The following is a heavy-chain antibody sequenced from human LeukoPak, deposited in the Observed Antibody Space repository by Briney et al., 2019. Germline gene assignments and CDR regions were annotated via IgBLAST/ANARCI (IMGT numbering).Heavy chain of an antibody. CDR2: ISYDGSNK. CDR1: GFTFSSYS. V-gene: IGHV3-30*03. J-gene: IGHJ4*02. CDR3: ARDREIAALDY. D-gene: IGHD6-6*01. Sequence: GGSLRLSCAASGFTFSSYSMNWVRQAPGKGLEWVAVISYDGSNKYYADSVKGRFTISRDNSKNTLYLQMNSLRAEDTAVYYCARDREIAALDYWGQGTLVTASS.